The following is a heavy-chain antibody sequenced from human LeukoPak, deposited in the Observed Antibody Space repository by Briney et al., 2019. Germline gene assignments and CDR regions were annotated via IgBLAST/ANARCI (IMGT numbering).Heavy chain of an antibody. CDR2: ISAYNGNT. Sequence: ASVKVSCKASGYPFTSYGISWVRQAPGQGLEWMGWISAYNGNTKYAQKVQGRVTMTTETSTSTAYMELRSLRSDDTAVYYCARDKTGQLAPGGWGQGTLVTVSS. D-gene: IGHD6-13*01. CDR3: ARDKTGQLAPGG. CDR1: GYPFTSYG. J-gene: IGHJ4*02. V-gene: IGHV1-18*01.